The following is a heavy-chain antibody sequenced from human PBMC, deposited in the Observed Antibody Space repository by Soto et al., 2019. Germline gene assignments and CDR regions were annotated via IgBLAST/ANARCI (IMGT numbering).Heavy chain of an antibody. CDR3: AREGAVAGSQDF. V-gene: IGHV3-33*01. D-gene: IGHD6-19*01. CDR1: GFIFSDYG. Sequence: QVQLVESGGGVVQPGKSPRLSCAASGFIFSDYGIHWVRQAPGKGLEWVALIWYDGSKKYYADSVKGRFTVSRDNINSTLYLEMNSLRVEDSAVYYCAREGAVAGSQDFWGQGTLVTVSS. J-gene: IGHJ4*02. CDR2: IWYDGSKK.